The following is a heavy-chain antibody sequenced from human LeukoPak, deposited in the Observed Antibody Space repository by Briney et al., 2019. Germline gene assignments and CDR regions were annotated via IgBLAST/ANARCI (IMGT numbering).Heavy chain of an antibody. CDR2: ICHNGTT. D-gene: IGHD3-10*01. J-gene: IGHJ4*02. CDR1: RDPVSSNYYY. V-gene: IGHV4-39*01. Sequence: SETLSLTCSVSRDPVSSNYYYWGWIRQPPGKGLEWLGTICHNGTTYYKPSLKSRVTIFVDASNNQFSLRLTSVAAADTGVYYCAGRMGSGTVPHFDYWGRGALVIVSS. CDR3: AGRMGSGTVPHFDY.